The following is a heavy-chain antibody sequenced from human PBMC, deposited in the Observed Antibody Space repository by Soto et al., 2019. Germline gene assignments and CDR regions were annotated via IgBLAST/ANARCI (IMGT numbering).Heavy chain of an antibody. CDR1: CGSISSVGYS. V-gene: IGHV4-31*11. D-gene: IGHD2-2*01. J-gene: IGHJ3*02. Sequence: SQTLCVTCAVSCGSISSVGYSWSCIRQPPGKGLEWIGYIFYSGSTYYNPSLKSRVTISVDTSKNQFSLKLSSVTAADTAVYYCASYQQSYAFDIWGQGTMVTVSS. CDR2: IFYSGST. CDR3: ASYQQSYAFDI.